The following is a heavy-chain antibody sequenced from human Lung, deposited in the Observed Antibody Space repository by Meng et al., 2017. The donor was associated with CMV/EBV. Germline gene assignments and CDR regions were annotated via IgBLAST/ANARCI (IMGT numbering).Heavy chain of an antibody. V-gene: IGHV4-34*01. J-gene: IGHJ6*02. D-gene: IGHD2-2*02. CDR1: GGSFSGYY. Sequence: GSLRLXCAVYGGSFSGYYWSWIRQPPGKGLEWIGEINHSGSTNYNPSLKSRVTISVDTSKNQFSLKLSSVTAADTAVYYCARELGYCSSTSGYTYYYYGMDFWGQGTXVTGAS. CDR3: ARELGYCSSTSGYTYYYYGMDF. CDR2: INHSGST.